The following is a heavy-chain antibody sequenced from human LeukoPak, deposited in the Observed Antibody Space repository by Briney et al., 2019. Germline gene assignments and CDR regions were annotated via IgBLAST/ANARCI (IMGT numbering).Heavy chain of an antibody. D-gene: IGHD1-26*01. CDR2: MNPNSGNT. CDR1: GYTFTSYD. CDR3: ARGPATRIVGARKGWFDP. V-gene: IGHV1-8*01. J-gene: IGHJ5*02. Sequence: ASVKVSCKASGYTFTSYDINWVRQATGEGREWMGWMNPNSGNTGYAQKFQGRVTMTRNTSIRTAYMELSSLRSEDTAVYYCARGPATRIVGARKGWFDPWGQGTLVTVSS.